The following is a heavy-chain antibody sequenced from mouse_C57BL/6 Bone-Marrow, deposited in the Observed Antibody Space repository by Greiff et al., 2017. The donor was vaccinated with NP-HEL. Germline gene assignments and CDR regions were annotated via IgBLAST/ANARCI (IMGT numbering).Heavy chain of an antibody. CDR2: IDPENGDT. Sequence: VQLKQSGAELVRPGASVKLSCTASGFNIKDDYMHWVKQRPEQGLEWIGWIDPENGDTEYASKFQGKATITADTSSNTAYLQLSSLTSEDTAVYYCTTEGLGHFDYWGQGTTLTVSS. CDR3: TTEGLGHFDY. CDR1: GFNIKDDY. J-gene: IGHJ2*01. V-gene: IGHV14-4*01. D-gene: IGHD4-1*01.